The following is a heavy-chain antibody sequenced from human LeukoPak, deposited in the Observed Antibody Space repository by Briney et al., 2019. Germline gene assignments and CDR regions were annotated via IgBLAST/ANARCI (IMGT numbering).Heavy chain of an antibody. J-gene: IGHJ4*02. CDR1: GFTFSDYA. CDR3: AKTRPLDSSSWSHGDY. Sequence: GGSLRLSCTVSGFTFSDYAVSWVRQAPGKGLEWVSAISDSGGSTFYADSVKGRFTISRDNSKNTLYLQMNSLRAEDTAVYYCAKTRPLDSSSWSHGDYWGQGTLVTVSS. V-gene: IGHV3-23*01. CDR2: ISDSGGST. D-gene: IGHD6-13*01.